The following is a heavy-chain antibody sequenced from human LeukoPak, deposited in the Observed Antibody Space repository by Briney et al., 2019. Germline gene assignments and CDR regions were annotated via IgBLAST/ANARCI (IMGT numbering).Heavy chain of an antibody. CDR3: ARDRGYEAFDP. J-gene: IGHJ5*02. V-gene: IGHV1-2*02. Sequence: ASVKVSCKASGYTFTDYYMHWVRQAPGQGLEWMGWINPNSGGTNYAQKFQGRVSMTRDTSISTAYMELSRLNSDDTAVYYCARDRGYEAFDPWGQGTLVTVSS. CDR2: INPNSGGT. CDR1: GYTFTDYY. D-gene: IGHD6-13*01.